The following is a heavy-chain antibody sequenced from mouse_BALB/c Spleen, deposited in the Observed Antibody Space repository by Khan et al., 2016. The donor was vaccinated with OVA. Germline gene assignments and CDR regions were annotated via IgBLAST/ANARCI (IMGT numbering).Heavy chain of an antibody. CDR1: GYTFTDYA. D-gene: IGHD2-3*01. Sequence: QVQLQQSGPELVRPGVSVKISCKGSGYTFTDYAIHWVKQSHAKSLEWVGLISTYSGNTNYNQKFKGKATMTVDKSSSTAYMELARLTSEDSAIYYCARPAYDGYYDYWGHGTTLPVSS. CDR2: ISTYSGNT. CDR3: ARPAYDGYYDY. V-gene: IGHV1S137*01. J-gene: IGHJ2*01.